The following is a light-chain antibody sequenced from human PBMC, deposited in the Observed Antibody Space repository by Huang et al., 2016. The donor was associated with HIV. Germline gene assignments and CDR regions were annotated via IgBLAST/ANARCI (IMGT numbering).Light chain of an antibody. J-gene: IGKJ4*01. CDR3: QQRTQWLS. CDR2: DAS. V-gene: IGKV3-11*01. CDR1: QAVAGH. Sequence: IVLTQSPATLSTYLGENLTLSCRASQAVAGHIAWDQQRPGQAPRLLIYDASYRAAGISDRFTGSGSGTEFTLTITSLEPDDVAIYYCQQRTQWLSFGGGTKVQIK.